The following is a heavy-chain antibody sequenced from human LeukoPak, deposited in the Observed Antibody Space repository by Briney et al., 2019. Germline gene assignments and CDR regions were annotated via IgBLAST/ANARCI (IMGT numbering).Heavy chain of an antibody. CDR2: IYTSGST. J-gene: IGHJ5*02. CDR1: GGSISSYY. Sequence: SETLSLTCTVSGGSISSYYWSWIRQPPGKGLEWIGYIYTSGSTNYNPSLKSRVTISVDTSKNQFSLKLSSVTAADTAVYYCARDNSVRDEAWWFNPWGQGTLVTVSS. D-gene: IGHD5-24*01. CDR3: ARDNSVRDEAWWFNP. V-gene: IGHV4-59*01.